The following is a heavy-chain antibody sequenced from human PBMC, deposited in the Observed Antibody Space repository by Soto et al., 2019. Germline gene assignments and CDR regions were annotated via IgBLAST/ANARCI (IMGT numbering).Heavy chain of an antibody. CDR2: IYYSGST. CDR1: GGSISSYY. Sequence: PSETLSLTCTVSGGSISSYYWSWIRQPPGKGLEWIGYIYYSGSTNYNPSLKSRVTISVDTSKNQFSLKLTSVTAADTAVYYCARAGSGYSTSWYYVEYWGQGILVTVSS. D-gene: IGHD6-13*01. J-gene: IGHJ4*02. V-gene: IGHV4-59*12. CDR3: ARAGSGYSTSWYYVEY.